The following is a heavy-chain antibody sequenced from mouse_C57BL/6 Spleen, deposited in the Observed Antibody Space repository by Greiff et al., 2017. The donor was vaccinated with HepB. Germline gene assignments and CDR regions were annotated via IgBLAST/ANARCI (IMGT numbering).Heavy chain of an antibody. Sequence: EVQLVESGGGLVQPGGSLSLSCAASGFTFTDYYMSWVRQPPGKALEWLGFIRNKANGYTTEYSASVKGRFTISRDNSQSILYLHMTALRAEDSATYYCARYPHYDYDGGRGFDYWGQGTTLTVSS. CDR1: GFTFTDYY. D-gene: IGHD2-4*01. CDR3: ARYPHYDYDGGRGFDY. J-gene: IGHJ2*01. CDR2: IRNKANGYTT. V-gene: IGHV7-3*01.